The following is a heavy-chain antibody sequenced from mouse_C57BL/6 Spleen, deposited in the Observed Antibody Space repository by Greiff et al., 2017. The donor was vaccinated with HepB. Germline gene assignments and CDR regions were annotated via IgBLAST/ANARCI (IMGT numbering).Heavy chain of an antibody. D-gene: IGHD2-5*01. Sequence: EVKVVESGGGLVKPGGSLKLSCAASGFTFSSYAMSWVRQTPEKRLEWVATISDGGSYTYYPDNVKGRFTISRDKAKNTLYLQMSHLKSEDTAMYYCASPYYSNDVNWYFDVWGTGTTVTVAA. CDR1: GFTFSSYA. V-gene: IGHV5-4*03. J-gene: IGHJ1*03. CDR2: ISDGGSYT. CDR3: ASPYYSNDVNWYFDV.